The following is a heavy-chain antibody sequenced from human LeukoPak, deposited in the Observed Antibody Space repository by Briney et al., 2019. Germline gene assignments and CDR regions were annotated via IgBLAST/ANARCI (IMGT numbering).Heavy chain of an antibody. CDR2: INHVGIT. V-gene: IGHV4-34*01. CDR1: GESFDGYY. J-gene: IGHJ4*02. D-gene: IGHD3-3*01. Sequence: SETLSLTCAVYGESFDGYYWSWIRQSPGKGLEWIGHINHVGITNHNPSLKSRVTISVDTSKNQFTLTVRSVPAADTGVYFCARKGLRPLEWLSEYFFDYWGQGTLVSVAS. CDR3: ARKGLRPLEWLSEYFFDY.